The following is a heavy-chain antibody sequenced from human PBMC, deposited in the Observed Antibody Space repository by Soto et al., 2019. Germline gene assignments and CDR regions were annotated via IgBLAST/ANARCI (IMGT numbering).Heavy chain of an antibody. CDR1: GFNFSSYG. Sequence: GGSLRLSCAEPGFNFSSYGMHWVRQGPGKGLEWVVIIWYDGSNKYYAVSVKGRFTISRDNSKSTLYLQMNSLRAEDAAVYYCARGEVYYGSGTEQFYYCYGMDVWGQGTTVTVSS. CDR3: ARGEVYYGSGTEQFYYCYGMDV. D-gene: IGHD3-10*01. CDR2: IWYDGSNK. J-gene: IGHJ6*02. V-gene: IGHV3-33*01.